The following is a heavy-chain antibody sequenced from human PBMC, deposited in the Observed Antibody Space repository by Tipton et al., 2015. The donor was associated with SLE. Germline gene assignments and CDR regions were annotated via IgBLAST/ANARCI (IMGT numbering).Heavy chain of an antibody. V-gene: IGHV4-59*11. J-gene: IGHJ6*02. D-gene: IGHD2-2*01. CDR2: IYSSGTT. Sequence: LRLSCTVSGVSMSSHYWSWFRQPPGKGLEWIGYIYSSGTTTYNPSLKSRVTISVDTSKNQFSLKLSSVTAADTAVYYCARVPSALYYGMDVWGQGTTVTVSS. CDR1: GVSMSSHY. CDR3: ARVPSALYYGMDV.